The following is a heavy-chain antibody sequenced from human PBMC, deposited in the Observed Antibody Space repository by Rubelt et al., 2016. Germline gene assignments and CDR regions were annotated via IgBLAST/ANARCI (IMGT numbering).Heavy chain of an antibody. V-gene: IGHV4-39*01. CDR2: IYYSGST. J-gene: IGHJ3*02. CDR1: GGSISSSSYY. Sequence: QLQLQESGPGLVKPSETLSLTCTVSGGSISSSSYYWGWIRQPPGKGLEWIGSIYYSGSTYSNPSLKGRVIISVDTSKNQFSLKLSYVTAADTAVEYGARHERDITIFGVVRGAFDIWGQGTMVTVSS. D-gene: IGHD3-3*01. CDR3: ARHERDITIFGVVRGAFDI.